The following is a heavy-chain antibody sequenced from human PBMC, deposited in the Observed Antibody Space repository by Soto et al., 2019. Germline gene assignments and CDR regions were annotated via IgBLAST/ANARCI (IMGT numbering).Heavy chain of an antibody. Sequence: PSETLSLTCTVSGGSISNYYWSWIRQPPGKGLEWIGYVYSSGSTNYNPSLKSRVTMSVDTSKNQFSLKLSSVTAADTAVYYCERALGAYTVPRPNWFDPWGQGTLVTVSS. D-gene: IGHD2-21*01. CDR3: ERALGAYTVPRPNWFDP. CDR2: VYSSGST. V-gene: IGHV4-59*12. J-gene: IGHJ5*02. CDR1: GGSISNYY.